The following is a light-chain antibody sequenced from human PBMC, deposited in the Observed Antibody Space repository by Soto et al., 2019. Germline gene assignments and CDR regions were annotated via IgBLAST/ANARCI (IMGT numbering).Light chain of an antibody. CDR3: ATWDASLSGGV. V-gene: IGLV1-47*02. CDR1: SPNIGTNY. CDR2: TNN. Sequence: QAVVTQPPSASRTPGQRVTISCSGNSPNIGTNYVNWYQKLPGTAPKLLIHTNNQRPSGVPDRFSGSKSGTSASLAISGLRSEDEADYYCATWDASLSGGVFGGGTKLTVL. J-gene: IGLJ3*02.